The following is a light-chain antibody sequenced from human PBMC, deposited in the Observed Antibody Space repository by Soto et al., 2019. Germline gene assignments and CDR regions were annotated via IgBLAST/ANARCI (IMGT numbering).Light chain of an antibody. Sequence: QSVLTQPPSASGTPGQRGTISCSGSSSNIGSNYVYWYQQLPGTAPKLLIYRNNQRPSGVPDRFSGSKYGTSASRAISGLRSEDEADYYCAAWDDSLSGPVFGTGTKLTVL. CDR2: RNN. CDR1: SSNIGSNY. CDR3: AAWDDSLSGPV. J-gene: IGLJ1*01. V-gene: IGLV1-47*01.